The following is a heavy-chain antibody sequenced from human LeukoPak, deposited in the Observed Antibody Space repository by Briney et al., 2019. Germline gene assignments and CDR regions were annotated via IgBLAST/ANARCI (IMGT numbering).Heavy chain of an antibody. V-gene: IGHV3-23*01. CDR3: ATVAGDCSGGRCYLLRFDY. CDR1: GFNFNDYA. CDR2: ISGGSGNR. Sequence: GGSLRLSCAASGFNFNDYAMTWVRQAPGKGLEWVSGISGGSGNRDYGESVKGRFTISRDNAKNSLYLQMNSLRGDDTAVYYCATVAGDCSGGRCYLLRFDYWGQGTLVTVSS. D-gene: IGHD2-15*01. J-gene: IGHJ4*02.